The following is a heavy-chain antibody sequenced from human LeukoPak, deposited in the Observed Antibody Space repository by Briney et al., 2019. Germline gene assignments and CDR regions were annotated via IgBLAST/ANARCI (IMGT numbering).Heavy chain of an antibody. V-gene: IGHV2-5*02. J-gene: IGHJ4*02. CDR3: ARGIAAAGVFDY. CDR1: GFSLSTSGVG. D-gene: IGHD6-13*01. Sequence: ESGPTLVKPTQTLTLTCTFSGFSLSTSGVGVGWIRQPPGKALEWLALIYWDDDKRYSPSLKSRLTITKDTSKNQVVLTMTSMDPVDTATYYCARGIAAAGVFDYWGQGTLVTVSS. CDR2: IYWDDDK.